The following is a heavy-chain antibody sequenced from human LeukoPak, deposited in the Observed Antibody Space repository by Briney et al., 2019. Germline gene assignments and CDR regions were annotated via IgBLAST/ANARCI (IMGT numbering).Heavy chain of an antibody. J-gene: IGHJ3*02. D-gene: IGHD3-9*01. Sequence: KPSETLSLTCAVYGGSFSGYYWSWIRQPPGKGLEWIGEINHSGSINYNPSLKSRVTISVDTSKNQFSLKLSSVTAADTAVYYCARGRRSRLRYFDWLTSAFDIWGQGTMVTVSS. CDR1: GGSFSGYY. V-gene: IGHV4-34*01. CDR2: INHSGSI. CDR3: ARGRRSRLRYFDWLTSAFDI.